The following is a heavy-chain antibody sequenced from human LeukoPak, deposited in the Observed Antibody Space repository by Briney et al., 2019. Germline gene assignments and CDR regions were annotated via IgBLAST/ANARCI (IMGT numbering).Heavy chain of an antibody. CDR1: GGSFSGYY. J-gene: IGHJ4*02. Sequence: SETLSLTCAVHGGSFSGYYWSWIRQPPGKGLEWIGEINHRGSTNYNPSLKSRVTVSLDTSKNQFSLKLSSVTAADTAVYYCARSRKLPGDFDYWGQGTLVTVSS. D-gene: IGHD4-17*01. V-gene: IGHV4-34*01. CDR2: INHRGST. CDR3: ARSRKLPGDFDY.